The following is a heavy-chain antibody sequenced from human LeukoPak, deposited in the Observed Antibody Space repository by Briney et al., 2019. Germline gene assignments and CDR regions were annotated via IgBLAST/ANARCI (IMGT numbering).Heavy chain of an antibody. J-gene: IGHJ4*02. V-gene: IGHV3-20*04. CDR3: ARTGAGILGYFDY. D-gene: IGHD3-16*01. CDR1: GFTFDDYG. Sequence: GGSLRLSCAASGFTFDDYGMSWVSQAPGKRLEWVSGINWNGGSTGYADSVKGRFTISRDNAKNSLYLQMNSLRAEDTALYYCARTGAGILGYFDYWGQGTLVTVSS. CDR2: INWNGGST.